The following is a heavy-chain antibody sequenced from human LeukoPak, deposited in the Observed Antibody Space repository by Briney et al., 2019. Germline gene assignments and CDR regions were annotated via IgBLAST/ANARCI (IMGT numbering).Heavy chain of an antibody. CDR2: ISSSGSVI. CDR1: GFTFSDYY. J-gene: IGHJ4*02. CDR3: AKDTVYTGYHCYFDY. Sequence: GGSLRLSCAASGFTFSDYYMNWIRQAPGKGLEWVSYISSSGSVIYYADSVKGRFTISRDNSKNTLYLQMNSLRAEDTAMYYCAKDTVYTGYHCYFDYWGQGALVTVSS. D-gene: IGHD1-1*01. V-gene: IGHV3-11*01.